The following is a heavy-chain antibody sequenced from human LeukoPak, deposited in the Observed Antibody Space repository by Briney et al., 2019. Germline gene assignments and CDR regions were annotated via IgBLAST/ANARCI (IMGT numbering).Heavy chain of an antibody. Sequence: PGGSLRLSCAASGFTVSSNYMSWIRQPPGKGLEWIGEINHSGSTNYNPSLKSRVTISVDTSKNQFSLKLSSVTAADTAVYYCARKGLSYYFSYYYGMDVWGQGTTVTVSS. D-gene: IGHD3-22*01. CDR3: ARKGLSYYFSYYYGMDV. V-gene: IGHV4-34*01. J-gene: IGHJ6*02. CDR2: INHSGST. CDR1: GFTVSSNY.